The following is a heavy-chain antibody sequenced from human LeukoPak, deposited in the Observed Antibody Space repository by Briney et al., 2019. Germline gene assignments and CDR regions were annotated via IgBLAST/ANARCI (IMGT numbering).Heavy chain of an antibody. V-gene: IGHV4-39*01. Sequence: SETLSLTCTVSGGSISISSYYWGWIRQPPGKGLEWTGTIYYTGRTYYNPSLESRLTISVDTSKNQFSLKLTSVTAADTAIYYCAQSLGSGNWIGNWFDPWGQGTLVTVSS. CDR1: GGSISISSYY. J-gene: IGHJ5*02. CDR3: AQSLGSGNWIGNWFDP. CDR2: IYYTGRT. D-gene: IGHD1-1*01.